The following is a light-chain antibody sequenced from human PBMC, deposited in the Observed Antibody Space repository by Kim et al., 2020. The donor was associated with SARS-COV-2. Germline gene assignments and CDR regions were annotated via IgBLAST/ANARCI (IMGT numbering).Light chain of an antibody. J-gene: IGLJ2*01. CDR3: QVWDSSSDHHVV. CDR1: NNGSKS. CDR2: YDS. V-gene: IGLV3-21*04. Sequence: PGKTARITCGGKNNGSKSVHWYQQKPGQAPVLVIYYDSDRPSGIPERFSGSNSGNTATLTISRVEAGDEADYYCQVWDSSSDHHVVFGGGTQLTVL.